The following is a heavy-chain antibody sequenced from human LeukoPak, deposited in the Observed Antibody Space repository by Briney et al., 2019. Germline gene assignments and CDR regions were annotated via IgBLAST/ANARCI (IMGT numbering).Heavy chain of an antibody. Sequence: ASVKVSCKASGYTFTSYAMNWVRQASGQGLEWMGWINTNTGNPTYAQGFTGRFVFSLDTSVSTAYLQISSLKAEDTAVYYCARAIFNWNYVFWFDPWGQGTLVTVSS. V-gene: IGHV7-4-1*02. CDR2: INTNTGNP. CDR1: GYTFTSYA. J-gene: IGHJ5*02. CDR3: ARAIFNWNYVFWFDP. D-gene: IGHD1-7*01.